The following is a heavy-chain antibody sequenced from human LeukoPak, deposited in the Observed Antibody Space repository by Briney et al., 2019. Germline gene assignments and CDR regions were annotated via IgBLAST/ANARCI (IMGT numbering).Heavy chain of an antibody. CDR2: IIPIFGTA. Sequence: SVKVSCKASGGTFSSYAISWVRQSPGQGLKWMGGIIPIFGTANYAQKFQGRVTITADESTSTAYMELSSLRSEDTAVYYCARNDIVATMTGYYFDYWGQGTLVTVSS. J-gene: IGHJ4*02. D-gene: IGHD5-12*01. V-gene: IGHV1-69*13. CDR1: GGTFSSYA. CDR3: ARNDIVATMTGYYFDY.